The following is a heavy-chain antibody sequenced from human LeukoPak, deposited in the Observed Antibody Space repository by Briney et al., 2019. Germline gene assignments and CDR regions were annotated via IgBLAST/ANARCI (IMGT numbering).Heavy chain of an antibody. J-gene: IGHJ3*02. D-gene: IGHD4-17*01. CDR2: INSDGSST. V-gene: IGHV3-74*01. CDR3: ARAVTTLGAFDI. CDR1: GFTFSSYW. Sequence: GGSLRLSCAASGFTFSSYWMHWVRQAPGKGLVWVSRINSDGSSTSYADSVKGRFTISRDSAKNTLYLQMNSLRAEDTAVYYCARAVTTLGAFDIWGQGTMVTVSS.